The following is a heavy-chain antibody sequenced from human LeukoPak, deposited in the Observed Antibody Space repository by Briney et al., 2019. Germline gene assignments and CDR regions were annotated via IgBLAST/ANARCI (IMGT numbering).Heavy chain of an antibody. CDR3: ARSQYSYGIGGFDY. CDR1: GGSISSYY. Sequence: SETLSLTGTVSGGSISSYYWSWIRQPAGKGLEWIGRIYTSGSTNYNPSLKSRVTISVDTSKNQFSLKLSSVTAADTAVYYCARSQYSYGIGGFDYWGQGTLVTVSS. V-gene: IGHV4-4*07. CDR2: IYTSGST. D-gene: IGHD5-18*01. J-gene: IGHJ4*02.